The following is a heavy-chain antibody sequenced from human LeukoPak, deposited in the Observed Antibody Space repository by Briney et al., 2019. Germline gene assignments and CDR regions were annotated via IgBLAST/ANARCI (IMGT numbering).Heavy chain of an antibody. D-gene: IGHD3-10*02. V-gene: IGHV3-23*01. CDR1: GFTFSNYA. CDR2: ISDSGGNT. J-gene: IGHJ4*02. Sequence: GGSLRLSCAASGFTFSNYAISWVRRAPGKGLEWVSDISDSGGNTYYADSVEGRSTISRDNSKNTLYLQMNSLRAEDTAVYYCAKSQLFGRPYYFDSWGQGTLVTVSS. CDR3: AKSQLFGRPYYFDS.